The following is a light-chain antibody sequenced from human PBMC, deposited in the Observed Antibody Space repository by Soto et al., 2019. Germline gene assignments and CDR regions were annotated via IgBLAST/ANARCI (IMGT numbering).Light chain of an antibody. CDR2: DAS. Sequence: DIPMTQSPSTLSTSVGDRVTITCRASQNIRTWLAWYQQKPGKAPKALIYDASSLESGVPSRFSGSGSGTEFTLTISSLQPDDFATYYCQQYHDYPWTFGQGTKVDIK. J-gene: IGKJ1*01. V-gene: IGKV1-5*01. CDR1: QNIRTW. CDR3: QQYHDYPWT.